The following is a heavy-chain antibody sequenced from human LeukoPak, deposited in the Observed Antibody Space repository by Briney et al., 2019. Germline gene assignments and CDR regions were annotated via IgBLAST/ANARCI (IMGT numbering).Heavy chain of an antibody. V-gene: IGHV3-48*02. J-gene: IGHJ4*02. CDR2: ISTGSSTI. CDR1: GFTFSTFS. Sequence: PGGSLRLSCAASGFTFSTFSMNWVRQAPGKGLEWVSLISTGSSTIYYADSVKGRFTISRDNAKNSLYLQMNSLRDEDRAVYYCARVAEIQLWLRSAFDYWGQGTLVTVSS. CDR3: ARVAEIQLWLRSAFDY. D-gene: IGHD5-18*01.